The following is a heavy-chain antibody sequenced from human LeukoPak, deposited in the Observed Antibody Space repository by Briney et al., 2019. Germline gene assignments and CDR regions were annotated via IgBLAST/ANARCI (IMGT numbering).Heavy chain of an antibody. CDR1: GFTFSSYA. CDR2: ISYDGSNK. V-gene: IGHV3-30*04. CDR3: AKVRDGYNLGDAFDI. Sequence: GGSLRLSCAASGFTFSSYAMHWVRQAPGKGLEWVAVISYDGSNKYYADSVKGRFTISRDNSKNTLYLQMNSLRAEDTAVYYCAKVRDGYNLGDAFDIWGQGTMVTVSS. J-gene: IGHJ3*02. D-gene: IGHD5-24*01.